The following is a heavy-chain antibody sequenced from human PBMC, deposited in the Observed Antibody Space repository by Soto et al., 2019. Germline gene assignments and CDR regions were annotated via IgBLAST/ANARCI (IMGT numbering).Heavy chain of an antibody. J-gene: IGHJ3*02. V-gene: IGHV3-30-3*01. CDR3: ARNRGVGMAGTTYDAFDI. Sequence: QVQLVESGGGVVQPGRSLRLSCAASGFTFSSYAMHWVRQAPGKGLEWVAVISYDGSNKYYADSVKGRFTISRDNSKNTLYLQMNRRRDEDTAVSYCARNRGVGMAGTTYDAFDIWGQGTMVTVSS. CDR1: GFTFSSYA. CDR2: ISYDGSNK. D-gene: IGHD1-20*01.